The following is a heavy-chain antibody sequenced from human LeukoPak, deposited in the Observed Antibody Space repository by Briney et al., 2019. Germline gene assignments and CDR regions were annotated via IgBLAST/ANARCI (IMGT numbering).Heavy chain of an antibody. V-gene: IGHV3-7*05. CDR1: GFTFSSYL. J-gene: IGHJ4*02. CDR3: ARNGFSRPDLFHY. D-gene: IGHD2-8*01. CDR2: IKQDGSEK. Sequence: GESLRLSCAASGFTFSSYLMSWVRQAPGKGLEWVANIKQDGSEKYYVDSVKGRFTVSRDNAKNSLYLQMNSLKAEDTGVYSCARNGFSRPDLFHYWGQGTLVTVSS.